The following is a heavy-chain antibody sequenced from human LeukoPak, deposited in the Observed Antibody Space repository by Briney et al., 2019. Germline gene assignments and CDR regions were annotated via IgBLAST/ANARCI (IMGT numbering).Heavy chain of an antibody. Sequence: GRSLRLSCAASGFTFSSYAMHWVRQAPGKGLEWVADISYDGSNKYYADSVKGRFTISRDNSKNTLYLQMNSLRAEDTAVYFCARAVGTGRYQGSGYWGQGTLVTVSS. CDR2: ISYDGSNK. V-gene: IGHV3-30-3*01. CDR1: GFTFSSYA. CDR3: ARAVGTGRYQGSGY. D-gene: IGHD1-26*01. J-gene: IGHJ4*02.